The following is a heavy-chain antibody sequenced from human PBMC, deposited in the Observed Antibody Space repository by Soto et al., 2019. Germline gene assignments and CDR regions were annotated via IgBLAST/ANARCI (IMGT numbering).Heavy chain of an antibody. CDR1: GYTFTSYD. CDR3: ARFPSAVGIAAAGPKDQTAQKYYYYMDV. D-gene: IGHD6-13*01. CDR2: MNPNSGNT. J-gene: IGHJ6*03. Sequence: QVQLVQSGAEVKKPGASVKVSCKASGYTFTSYDINWVRQATGQGLEWMGWMNPNSGNTGYAQKFQCRVTMTSNTSISKAYMELSSLRSEDTAVYYCARFPSAVGIAAAGPKDQTAQKYYYYMDVWGKGTTVTVSS. V-gene: IGHV1-8*01.